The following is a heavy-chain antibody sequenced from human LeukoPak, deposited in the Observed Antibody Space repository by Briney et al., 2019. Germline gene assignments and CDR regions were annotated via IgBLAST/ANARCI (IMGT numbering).Heavy chain of an antibody. CDR3: ARGTDGSGARAVDY. CDR2: INHSGST. CDR1: GGSFSGYY. Sequence: PSETLSLTCAVYGGSFSGYYWSWIRQPPGKGLEWIGEINHSGSTNYNPSLKSRVTISVDTSKNQFSLKLSSVTAADTAVYYCARGTDGSGARAVDYWGQGTLVTVSS. J-gene: IGHJ4*02. D-gene: IGHD3-10*01. V-gene: IGHV4-34*01.